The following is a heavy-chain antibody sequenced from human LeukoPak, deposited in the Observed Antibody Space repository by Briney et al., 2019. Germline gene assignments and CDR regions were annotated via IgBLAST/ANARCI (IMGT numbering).Heavy chain of an antibody. Sequence: PGGSLRLSCAASGFTFSGYSINWVRQAPGKGLEWVSSISSSGTYIYYADSVKGRFTISRDNAKKSLYLQMNSLRAEDTAVYYCARPHPRTVFGVFSYYYGMDVWGQGTTVTVSS. V-gene: IGHV3-21*01. J-gene: IGHJ6*02. CDR2: ISSSGTYI. D-gene: IGHD3-3*01. CDR3: ARPHPRTVFGVFSYYYGMDV. CDR1: GFTFSGYS.